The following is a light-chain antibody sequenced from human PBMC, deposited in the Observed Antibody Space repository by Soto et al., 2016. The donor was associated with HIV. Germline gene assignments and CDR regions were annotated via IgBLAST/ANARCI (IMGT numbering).Light chain of an antibody. Sequence: SYELTQPPSVSVAPGKTARITCGGNNIGSKSVHWYQQKPGQAPVVVVYDNTDRPSGIPERFSGSNSGNTATLTISRVEAEDEADYYCQVWDSSSDHVVFGGGTKLTVL. V-gene: IGLV3-21*03. CDR1: NIGSKS. CDR3: QVWDSSSDHVV. J-gene: IGLJ2*01. CDR2: DNT.